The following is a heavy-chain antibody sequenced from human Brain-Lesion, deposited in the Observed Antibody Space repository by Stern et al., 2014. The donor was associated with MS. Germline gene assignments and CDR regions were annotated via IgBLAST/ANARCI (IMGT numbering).Heavy chain of an antibody. V-gene: IGHV1-2*02. CDR2: INPNTGGT. CDR3: ARDQRGITIFGVVTDYYYLGMDV. D-gene: IGHD3-3*01. Sequence: VQLVESGAEVKKPGASVKVSCKTSGYIFTGSYIHWARQAPGQGLEWMAWINPNTGGTKYDQKVQGRVTMSRDTSISTAYVELSSLTSDDTAVYYCARDQRGITIFGVVTDYYYLGMDVWGQGTTVTVSS. CDR1: GYIFTGSY. J-gene: IGHJ6*02.